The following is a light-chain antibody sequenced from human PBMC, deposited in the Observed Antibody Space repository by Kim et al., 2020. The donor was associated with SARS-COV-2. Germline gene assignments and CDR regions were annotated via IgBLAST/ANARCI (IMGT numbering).Light chain of an antibody. J-gene: IGLJ3*02. V-gene: IGLV1-47*01. Sequence: GRRVTISCSGSSSNIGINYVYWSQQLPGTAPNLLIYRNSQRPSGVPDRFSGSKSGTSASLAISGLRSEDEADYYCAAWDDSLSESLFGGGTQLTVL. CDR1: SSNIGINY. CDR2: RNS. CDR3: AAWDDSLSESL.